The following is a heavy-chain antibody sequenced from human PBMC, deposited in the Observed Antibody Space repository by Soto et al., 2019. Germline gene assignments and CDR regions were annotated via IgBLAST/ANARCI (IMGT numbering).Heavy chain of an antibody. V-gene: IGHV1-18*01. CDR2: INPYNGNT. CDR3: ARDPYYYGYIDY. D-gene: IGHD3-10*01. J-gene: IGHJ4*02. Sequence: ASVKVSCKASGYTFTSYGISWVRQAPGQGLEWMGWINPYNGNTKYAQKLQGRVTMTTDTSTSTAYMELRSLRSDDTAVYYCARDPYYYGYIDYWGQGTLVTVSS. CDR1: GYTFTSYG.